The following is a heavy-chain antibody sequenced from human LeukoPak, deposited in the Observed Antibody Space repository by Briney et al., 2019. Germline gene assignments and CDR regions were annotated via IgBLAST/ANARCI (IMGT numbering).Heavy chain of an antibody. Sequence: GGSLRLSCAASGFTFSSYGMHWVRQAPGKGLEWVAFIRYDGSNKYYADSVKGRFTISRDNSKNTLYLQMNSLRAEDTAVYYCAKVYSGTEGAFDIWGQRTMVTVSS. V-gene: IGHV3-30*02. D-gene: IGHD1-26*01. CDR3: AKVYSGTEGAFDI. CDR1: GFTFSSYG. J-gene: IGHJ3*02. CDR2: IRYDGSNK.